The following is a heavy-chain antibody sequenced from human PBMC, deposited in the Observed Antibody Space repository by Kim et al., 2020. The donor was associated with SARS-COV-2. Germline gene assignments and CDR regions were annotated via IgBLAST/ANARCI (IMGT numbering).Heavy chain of an antibody. V-gene: IGHV4-39*01. CDR1: GGSISSSSYY. CDR2: IYYSGST. Sequence: SETLSLTCTVSGGSISSSSYYWGWIRQPPGKGLEWIGSIYYSGSTYYNPSLKSRVTISVDTSKNQFSLKLSSVTAADTVVYYCARHGGYGSPGAFDIWG. CDR3: ARHGGYGSPGAFDI. D-gene: IGHD1-26*01. J-gene: IGHJ3*02.